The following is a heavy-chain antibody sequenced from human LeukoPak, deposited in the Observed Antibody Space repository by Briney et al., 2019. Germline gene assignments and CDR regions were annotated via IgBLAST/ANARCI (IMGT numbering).Heavy chain of an antibody. D-gene: IGHD1-26*01. CDR2: INPNSGGT. J-gene: IGHJ5*02. V-gene: IGHV1-2*02. CDR1: GYTFTGYY. CDR3: ARSLGVGAAEVNWFDP. Sequence: GASVKVSCKASGYTFTGYYMHWVRQAPGQGLEWMGWINPNSGGTYYAQKFQGRVTMTRDTSISTAYMDLSRLRSDDTAVYYCARSLGVGAAEVNWFDPWGQGTLVTVSS.